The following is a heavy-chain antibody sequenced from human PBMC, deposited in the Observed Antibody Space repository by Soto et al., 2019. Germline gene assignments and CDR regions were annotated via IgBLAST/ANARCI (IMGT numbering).Heavy chain of an antibody. Sequence: QVQLVESGGGLVKPGGSLRLSCAASGFTFSDYYMSWIRQAPGKGLEWVSYINIRSSYTNYADSVNGRCTISRENAKNSLYLQMNSLRAEDTAVYYCARALLIDDYGDYDLWGQGTLVTVSS. CDR2: INIRSSYT. D-gene: IGHD4-17*01. J-gene: IGHJ4*02. CDR3: ARALLIDDYGDYDL. CDR1: GFTFSDYY. V-gene: IGHV3-11*06.